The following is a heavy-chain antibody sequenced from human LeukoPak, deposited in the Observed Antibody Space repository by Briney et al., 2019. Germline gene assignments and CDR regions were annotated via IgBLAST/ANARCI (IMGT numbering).Heavy chain of an antibody. D-gene: IGHD3-10*01. CDR2: IYYSGST. J-gene: IGHJ6*03. CDR3: ARDTLYYGSGNYYMDV. CDR1: GGSISSYY. V-gene: IGHV4-59*01. Sequence: SETLSLTCTVSGGSISSYYWSWIRQPPGKGLEWIGYIYYSGSTNYNPSLKSRVTISVDTSKNQFSLKLSSVTAADTAVYYCARDTLYYGSGNYYMDVWGKGTTVTVSS.